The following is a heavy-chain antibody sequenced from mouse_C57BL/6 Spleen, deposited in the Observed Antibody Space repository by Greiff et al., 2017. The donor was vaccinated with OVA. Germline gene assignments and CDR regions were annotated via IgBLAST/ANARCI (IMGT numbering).Heavy chain of an antibody. CDR1: GFTFSDYG. Sequence: EVQLQESGGGLVKPGGSLKLSCAASGFTFSDYGMHWVRQAPEKGLEWVAYISSGSSTIYYADTVKGRFTISRDNAKNTLFLQMTSLRSEDTAMYYCARPSLYYYAMDYWGQGTSVTVSS. CDR3: ARPSLYYYAMDY. V-gene: IGHV5-17*01. J-gene: IGHJ4*01. CDR2: ISSGSSTI.